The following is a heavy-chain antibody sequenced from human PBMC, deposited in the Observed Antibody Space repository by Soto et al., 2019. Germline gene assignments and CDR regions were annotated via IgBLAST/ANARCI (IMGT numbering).Heavy chain of an antibody. Sequence: EVQLLESGGGLVQPGGSLRLSCAASGFTFSSYAMNWVRQAPGKGLEWVSAISGSGSSTYYADSVKGRSTISRDNSKNTLYLQMHSLRAEDTAVDYCSTSPSSSWSPPFDYWGQGTLVTVSS. D-gene: IGHD6-13*01. V-gene: IGHV3-23*01. CDR1: GFTFSSYA. CDR2: ISGSGSST. J-gene: IGHJ4*02. CDR3: STSPSSSWSPPFDY.